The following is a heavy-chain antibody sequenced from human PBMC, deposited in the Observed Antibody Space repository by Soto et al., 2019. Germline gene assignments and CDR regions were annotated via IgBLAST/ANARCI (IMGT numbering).Heavy chain of an antibody. J-gene: IGHJ6*02. CDR1: RVAFSKFI. Sequence: QAQLEQSGGEVKKPGSSVKVSCKASRVAFSKFIVTWVRQAPGLGLERVGGIIPIFGTANYAQKFQGRVTITADESTSTSYMEVNNLRSEDTAVYYCAKDRYSSTMCSYYGMDVWGQGTTVTVSS. V-gene: IGHV1-69*01. D-gene: IGHD2-2*01. CDR2: IIPIFGTA. CDR3: AKDRYSSTMCSYYGMDV.